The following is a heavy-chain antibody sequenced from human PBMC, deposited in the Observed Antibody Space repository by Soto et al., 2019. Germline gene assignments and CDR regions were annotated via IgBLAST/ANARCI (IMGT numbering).Heavy chain of an antibody. CDR3: ARSYGSGSYPYYFDY. D-gene: IGHD3-10*01. Sequence: VKVSCKASGGTFSSYAISWVRQAPGQGLEWMGGIIPIFGTANYAQKFQGRVTITADESTSTAYMELSSLRSEDTAVYYCARSYGSGSYPYYFDYWGQGTLVTVSS. J-gene: IGHJ4*02. CDR1: GGTFSSYA. V-gene: IGHV1-69*13. CDR2: IIPIFGTA.